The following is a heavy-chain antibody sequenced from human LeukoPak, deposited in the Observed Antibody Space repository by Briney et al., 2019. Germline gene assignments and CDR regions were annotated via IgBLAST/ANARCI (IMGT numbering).Heavy chain of an antibody. V-gene: IGHV3-23*01. Sequence: GGSLRLSCAASGFTFSSYAMSWVRQAPGKGLEWVSAISGSGGSTYYADSVKGRFTISRDISKNPLYLQMYSLRAEHTALYYCAKNLEGDDYDFWSGYYSGGAFDIWGQGTMVTVSS. J-gene: IGHJ3*02. CDR3: AKNLEGDDYDFWSGYYSGGAFDI. CDR1: GFTFSSYA. CDR2: ISGSGGST. D-gene: IGHD3-3*01.